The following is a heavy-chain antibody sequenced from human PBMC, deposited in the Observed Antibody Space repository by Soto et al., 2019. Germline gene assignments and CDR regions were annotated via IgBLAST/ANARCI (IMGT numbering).Heavy chain of an antibody. Sequence: GGSLRLSCAASGFTFSNAWINWVRQAPGKGLEWVGRVKSKTHSGTTDFAAPVKGRFAISRDDSKNVVYLEMNSLKTEDTAIYYCTTDSYITSIIVRFDYWGHGTLVTVS. V-gene: IGHV3-15*07. D-gene: IGHD3-22*01. CDR2: VKSKTHSGTT. CDR1: GFTFSNAW. J-gene: IGHJ4*01. CDR3: TTDSYITSIIVRFDY.